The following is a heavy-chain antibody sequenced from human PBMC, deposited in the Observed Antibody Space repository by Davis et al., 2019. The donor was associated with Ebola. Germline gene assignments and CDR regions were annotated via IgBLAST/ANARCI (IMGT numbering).Heavy chain of an antibody. CDR1: GLIVSDNY. J-gene: IGHJ6*04. CDR2: LYRDGRT. V-gene: IGHV3-66*02. D-gene: IGHD1-1*01. CDR3: ARGTGMDV. Sequence: GESLKISCAASGLIVSDNYMSWVRQAPGKGPEWVSDLYRDGRTYYADSVKGRFTISRDNSKNTLYLQMNSLRAEDTAVYYCARGTGMDVWGKGTTVTVSS.